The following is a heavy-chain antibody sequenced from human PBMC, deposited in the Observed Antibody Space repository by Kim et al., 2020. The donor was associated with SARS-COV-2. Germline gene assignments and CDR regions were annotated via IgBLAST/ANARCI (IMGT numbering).Heavy chain of an antibody. J-gene: IGHJ5*02. CDR1: GGTFSSYA. CDR2: IIPIFGTA. Sequence: SVKVSCKASGGTFSSYAISWVRQAPGQGLDWMGGIIPIFGTANYAPKFQGRVTITADESTSTAYMELSSLRSEDTAVYYCARGPGITTPESSGWYWFDPWGQGTLVTVSS. CDR3: ARGPGITTPESSGWYWFDP. V-gene: IGHV1-69*13. D-gene: IGHD6-19*01.